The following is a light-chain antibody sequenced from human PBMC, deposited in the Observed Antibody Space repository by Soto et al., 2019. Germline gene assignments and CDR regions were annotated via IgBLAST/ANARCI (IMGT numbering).Light chain of an antibody. CDR1: SIGRKS. CDR3: QVCDCSTEYPV. CDR2: DDS. V-gene: IGLV3-21*02. J-gene: IGLJ3*02. Sequence: SYALTPPPSVSVATGQPARIPCEGSSIGRKSVHWYQQKSGQAPMLVVYDDSARPSGIPERFSGSNSEKTATLTISRVEAGDAADLYGQVCDCSTEYPVFCGVTKLTVL.